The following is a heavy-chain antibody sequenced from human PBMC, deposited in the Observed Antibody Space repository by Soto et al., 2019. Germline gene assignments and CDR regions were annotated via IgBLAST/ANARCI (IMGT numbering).Heavy chain of an antibody. CDR2: ISAYNGNT. Sequence: GASVKVSCKASGYTFTSYGISWVRQAPGQGLEWMGWISAYNGNTNYAQKLQGRVTMTTDTSTSTAYMELRSLRSDDTAVYYCARDPYHPIAVAGTGIDYWGQGTLVTVSS. CDR1: GYTFTSYG. V-gene: IGHV1-18*01. D-gene: IGHD6-19*01. CDR3: ARDPYHPIAVAGTGIDY. J-gene: IGHJ4*02.